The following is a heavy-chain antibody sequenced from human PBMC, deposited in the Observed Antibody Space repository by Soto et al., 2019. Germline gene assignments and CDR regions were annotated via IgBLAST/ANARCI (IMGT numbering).Heavy chain of an antibody. J-gene: IGHJ4*02. D-gene: IGHD2-2*01. V-gene: IGHV1-8*01. CDR1: GYTFTSYD. CDR2: MNPESGNI. Sequence: ASVKVSCKTSGYTFTSYDINRVRQATGQGLEWMGWMNPESGNIGYAQKFQGRVTMTRNTSISTAYMDLIGLRSDDTAVYYCARFVRHQLPTIDFWGQGTLVTVSS. CDR3: ARFVRHQLPTIDF.